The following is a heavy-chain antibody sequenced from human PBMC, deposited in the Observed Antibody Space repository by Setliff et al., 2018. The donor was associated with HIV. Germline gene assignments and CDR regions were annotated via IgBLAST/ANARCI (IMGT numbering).Heavy chain of an antibody. D-gene: IGHD1-1*01. V-gene: IGHV4-34*01. CDR2: IDHGGST. CDR3: ARKQQVRWAWMPSHYNYGLDV. J-gene: IGHJ6*02. Sequence: SETLSLTCTVYGEPFSNYYWSWIRQPPGKGLEWIGEIDHGGSTRYNPSLKSRITMSVDTSKNQFSLRLSSVTAADTAVCYCARKQQVRWAWMPSHYNYGLDVWGPGTTVTVSS. CDR1: GEPFSNYY.